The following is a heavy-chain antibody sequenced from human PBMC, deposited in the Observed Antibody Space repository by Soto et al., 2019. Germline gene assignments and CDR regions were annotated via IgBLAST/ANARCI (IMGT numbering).Heavy chain of an antibody. V-gene: IGHV4-34*01. CDR3: ARVSRNGDYNKFDY. D-gene: IGHD4-4*01. CDR1: GGSFSGYY. Sequence: SETLSLTCAVYGGSFSGYYWSWIRQPPGKGLEWIGEINHSGSTNYNPSLKSRVTISVDTSKNQFSLKLSSVTAADTAVYYCARVSRNGDYNKFDYWGQGTLVTVSS. CDR2: INHSGST. J-gene: IGHJ4*02.